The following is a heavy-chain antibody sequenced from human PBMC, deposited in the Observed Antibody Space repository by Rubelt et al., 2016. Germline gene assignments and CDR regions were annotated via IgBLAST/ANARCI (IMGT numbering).Heavy chain of an antibody. CDR3: ARDPGYCSGGSCSSD. J-gene: IGHJ1*01. D-gene: IGHD2-15*01. CDR2: IRLLSVNK. V-gene: IGHV3-48*02. Sequence: SSYGMHWVRQAPGKWLEWVSYIRLLSVNKYYADSVKGRFTISRDNAKNSLYLQMNSLRDEDTAVYYCARDPGYCSGGSCSSDWGQGTLVTVSS. CDR1: SSYG.